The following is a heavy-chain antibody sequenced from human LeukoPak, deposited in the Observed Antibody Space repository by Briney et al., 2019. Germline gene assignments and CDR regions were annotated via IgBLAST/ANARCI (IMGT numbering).Heavy chain of an antibody. V-gene: IGHV3-23*01. CDR2: ISGSGGST. D-gene: IGHD3-3*01. CDR3: ARVHSLYYDFWSGYSATDY. Sequence: GGSLRLSCAASGFTFSSYAMSWVRQAPGKGLEWVSAISGSGGSTYYADSVKGRFTISRDNSKNTLYLQMNSLRAEDTAVYYCARVHSLYYDFWSGYSATDYWGQGTLVTVSS. CDR1: GFTFSSYA. J-gene: IGHJ4*02.